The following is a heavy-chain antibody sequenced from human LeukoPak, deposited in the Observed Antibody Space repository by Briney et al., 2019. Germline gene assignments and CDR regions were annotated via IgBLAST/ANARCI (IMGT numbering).Heavy chain of an antibody. J-gene: IGHJ6*03. V-gene: IGHV4-59*02. CDR3: TRGSIAYYYMDV. CDR1: GGSVSNKY. CDR2: IYYSGST. D-gene: IGHD3-22*01. Sequence: SETLSLTCTVSGGSVSNKYWSWIRQPPGKGLEWIGYIYYSGSTNYNPSLKSRVTISVDTSKNQFSLKLSSVTAADTAVYYCTRGSIAYYYMDVWGKGTTITISS.